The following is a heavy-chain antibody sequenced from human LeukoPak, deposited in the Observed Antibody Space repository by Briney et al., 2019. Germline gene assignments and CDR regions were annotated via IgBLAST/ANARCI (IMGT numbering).Heavy chain of an antibody. J-gene: IGHJ4*02. V-gene: IGHV5-51*01. CDR3: ARLEGRAAMIRGAMTY. CDR1: GYSFTSYW. Sequence: GESLKISCKGSGYSFTSYWIGWVRQMPGKGLEWMGIIYPGDSDARYSPSFQGQVTISADKSVTTAYLQWSSLKASDTAVYYCARLEGRAAMIRGAMTYWGQGTLVTVSS. CDR2: IYPGDSDA. D-gene: IGHD3-10*01.